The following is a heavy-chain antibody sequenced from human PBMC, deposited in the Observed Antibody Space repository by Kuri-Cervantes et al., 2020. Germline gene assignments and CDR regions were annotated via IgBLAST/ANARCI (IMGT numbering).Heavy chain of an antibody. Sequence: ASVKVSCKASGYTFNSYGISWVRQAPGQGLEWMGWNSAYNGKKNYAQKFQGRVTLTRNTSISTAYMELSSLRSEDTAVYYCAKFGVVTTDIDYWGQGTLVTVSS. CDR2: NSAYNGKK. J-gene: IGHJ4*02. CDR1: GYTFNSYG. CDR3: AKFGVVTTDIDY. D-gene: IGHD3-3*01. V-gene: IGHV1-18*01.